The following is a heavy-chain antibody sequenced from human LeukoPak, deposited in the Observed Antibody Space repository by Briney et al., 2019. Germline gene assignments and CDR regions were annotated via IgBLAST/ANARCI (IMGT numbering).Heavy chain of an antibody. Sequence: GGSLRLSCAASGFTFGAYTMNWVRQAPGKGLEWVSCIFSRSESIFYADSVKGRFTISRDNAKNSLYLQMDSLRAEDTAVYYCASQGGLLWFGELSGGMDVWGQGTTVTVSS. CDR3: ASQGGLLWFGELSGGMDV. V-gene: IGHV3-21*01. D-gene: IGHD3-10*01. CDR1: GFTFGAYT. J-gene: IGHJ6*02. CDR2: IFSRSESI.